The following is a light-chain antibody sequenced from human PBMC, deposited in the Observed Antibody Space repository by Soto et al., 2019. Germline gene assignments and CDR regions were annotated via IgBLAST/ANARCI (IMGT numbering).Light chain of an antibody. Sequence: EIVMTQPPATLSVSPGDRATLSCRASQSVSSNLAWYQQKPRQAPMLLIYGASNRATGIPARFSGSGSGTAFTLTISSLQSEDFAVYYCHQYNKWPPITFGQGTRLEIK. CDR3: HQYNKWPPIT. J-gene: IGKJ5*01. V-gene: IGKV3-15*01. CDR2: GAS. CDR1: QSVSSN.